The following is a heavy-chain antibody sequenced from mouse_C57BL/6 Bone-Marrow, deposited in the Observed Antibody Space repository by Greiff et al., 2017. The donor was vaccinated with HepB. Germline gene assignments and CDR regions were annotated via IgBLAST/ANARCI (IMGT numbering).Heavy chain of an antibody. CDR2: IYPGSGST. CDR3: ARDEYDRFAY. CDR1: GYTFTSYW. J-gene: IGHJ3*01. Sequence: VQLQQPGAELVKPGASVKMSCKASGYTFTSYWLTWVQQRPGQGLEWIGDIYPGSGSTNYNEKCKSKATLTVDTSSSTAYMQLSSLTSEDSAVYYCARDEYDRFAYWGQGTLVTVSA. V-gene: IGHV1-55*01. D-gene: IGHD2-4*01.